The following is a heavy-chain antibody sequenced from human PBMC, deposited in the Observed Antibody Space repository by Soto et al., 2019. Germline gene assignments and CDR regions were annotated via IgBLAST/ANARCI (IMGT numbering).Heavy chain of an antibody. V-gene: IGHV3-23*01. CDR1: GFTFNNYA. J-gene: IGHJ4*02. CDR2: ITDSGDDT. CDR3: AKLGSSSWSPHYYFDY. Sequence: EVQLLESGGGLVQPGGSLRLSCAASGFTFNNYAMGWVRQAPGQGLEWVSAITDSGDDTYYIDSVKGRFTISRDNSKSTLYLQMNSLRAEDTAIYYCAKLGSSSWSPHYYFDYWGQGTLGTVSS. D-gene: IGHD2-2*01.